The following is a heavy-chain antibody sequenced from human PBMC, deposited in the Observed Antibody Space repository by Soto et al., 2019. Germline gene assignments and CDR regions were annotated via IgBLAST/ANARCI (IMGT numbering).Heavy chain of an antibody. CDR1: GFTFSTYG. D-gene: IGHD3-22*01. V-gene: IGHV3-30*18. CDR2: ISSDGKSE. Sequence: QVQLVESGGGVVQPGRSLRLSCAASGFTFSTYGMHWVRQPPGKGLEWVAVISSDGKSEHYADPVKGRFSISRDNSKNTLSLQMNSLRVEHTAVYYCAKTITTYSGDSRGRGALVDYWGQGTLVTVSS. CDR3: AKTITTYSGDSRGRGALVDY. J-gene: IGHJ4*02.